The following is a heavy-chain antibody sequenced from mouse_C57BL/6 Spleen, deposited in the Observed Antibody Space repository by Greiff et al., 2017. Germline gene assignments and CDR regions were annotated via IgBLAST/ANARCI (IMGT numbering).Heavy chain of an antibody. Sequence: DVKLVESGAELVRPGASVKLSCTASGFNIKDDYMHWVKQRPEHCLEWIGWIDPENGDTEYASKFQGKATITADTSSNTAYLQLSSLTSEDTAVYYCITGGYGSSYVFAYWGQGTLVTVSA. D-gene: IGHD1-1*01. CDR1: GFNIKDDY. J-gene: IGHJ3*01. CDR2: IDPENGDT. V-gene: IGHV14-4*01. CDR3: ITGGYGSSYVFAY.